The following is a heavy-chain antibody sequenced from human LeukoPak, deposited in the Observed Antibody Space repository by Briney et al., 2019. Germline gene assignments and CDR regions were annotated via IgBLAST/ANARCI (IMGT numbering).Heavy chain of an antibody. D-gene: IGHD2-15*01. J-gene: IGHJ4*02. CDR1: AGSISSSSYY. Sequence: SETLSLTCTVSAGSISSSSYYWGWIRQPPGKGLEWIGSIYYSGSTYYNPSLKSRFTISVDTSKNQFSLKLSSVTAADTAVYYCARQSGGPQMLWGQGTLVTVSS. CDR2: IYYSGST. V-gene: IGHV4-39*01. CDR3: ARQSGGPQML.